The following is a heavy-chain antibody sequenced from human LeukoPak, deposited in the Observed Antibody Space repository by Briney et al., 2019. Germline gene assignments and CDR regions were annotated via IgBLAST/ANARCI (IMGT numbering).Heavy chain of an antibody. V-gene: IGHV4-34*01. J-gene: IGHJ4*02. CDR2: INHSGST. CDR1: GGSFSGYY. D-gene: IGHD3-22*01. Sequence: PSETLSLTCAVYGGSFSGYYWSWIRQPPGRGLDWIGEINHSGSTNYNPSLNSRVTISVDTSKNQFSLKLSSVTAADTAVYYCAREGGYDSSGYEDFDYWGQGTLVTVSS. CDR3: AREGGYDSSGYEDFDY.